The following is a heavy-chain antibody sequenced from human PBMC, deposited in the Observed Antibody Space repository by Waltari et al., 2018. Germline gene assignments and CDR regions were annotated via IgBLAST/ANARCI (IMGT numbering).Heavy chain of an antibody. CDR3: ASSSFCSSTTCYLGY. Sequence: QVRLVQSAAEVKTPGASVKVSCKASGYTFSSYGISWVRQAPGQGLEWMGWIGAYNGNTDYAQKFRGRVTLTTDRSTNTAYMELRSLRSDDTAFYYCASSSFCSSTTCYLGYWGQGTLVTVSS. CDR2: IGAYNGNT. CDR1: GYTFSSYG. V-gene: IGHV1-18*01. D-gene: IGHD2-2*01. J-gene: IGHJ4*02.